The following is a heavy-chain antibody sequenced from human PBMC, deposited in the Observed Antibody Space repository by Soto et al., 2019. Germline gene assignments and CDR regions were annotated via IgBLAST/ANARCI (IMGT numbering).Heavy chain of an antibody. D-gene: IGHD6-13*01. Sequence: QVQLQESGPGLVEPSGTLSLTCAVSGASISTNNWWSWVRQPPGKGLEWIGEVYHSGSTNCNPSLKSRVTISIDKSKNQFSLRLTSMPAADTAVYYCAVPGAGDFDYWSQGTLVTVSS. V-gene: IGHV4-4*02. J-gene: IGHJ4*02. CDR2: VYHSGST. CDR3: AVPGAGDFDY. CDR1: GASISTNNW.